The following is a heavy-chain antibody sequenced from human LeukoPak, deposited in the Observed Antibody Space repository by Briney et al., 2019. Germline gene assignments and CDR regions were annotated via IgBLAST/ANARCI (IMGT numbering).Heavy chain of an antibody. D-gene: IGHD2-2*02. Sequence: GESLKISCKGSGYSFTNYWIGWVRQMPGNGLEWMGIIYPGDSDTRYSPSFQGQVTISADKSISTAYLQWSSLKASDTAMYYCARRYCSSTICDTYFEHWGQGTLVTVSS. CDR2: IYPGDSDT. J-gene: IGHJ1*01. V-gene: IGHV5-51*01. CDR3: ARRYCSSTICDTYFEH. CDR1: GYSFTNYW.